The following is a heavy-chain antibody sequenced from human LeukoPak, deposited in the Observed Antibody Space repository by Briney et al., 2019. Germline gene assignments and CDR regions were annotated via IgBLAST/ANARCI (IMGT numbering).Heavy chain of an antibody. J-gene: IGHJ4*02. CDR1: GYTITSYG. Sequence: ASVKVSCKASGYTITSYGISWVRQALGQGLEWMGWISAYNGNTNYAQKLQGRVTMTTDTSTSTAYMELRSLRSDDTAVYYCAGIVLAAKGGYYFDYWGQGTLVTVSS. D-gene: IGHD2-2*01. CDR2: ISAYNGNT. CDR3: AGIVLAAKGGYYFDY. V-gene: IGHV1-18*01.